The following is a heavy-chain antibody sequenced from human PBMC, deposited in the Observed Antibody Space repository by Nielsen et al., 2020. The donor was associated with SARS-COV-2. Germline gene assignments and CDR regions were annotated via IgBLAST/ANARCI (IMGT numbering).Heavy chain of an antibody. D-gene: IGHD3-10*01. Sequence: WVRQAPGQGLEWMGWMNPNSGNTGYAQKFQGRVTMTRNTSISTAYMELSSLRSEDTAVYYCAGVLLWFGEASGYYYYGMDVWGQGTTVTVSS. CDR3: AGVLLWFGEASGYYYYGMDV. J-gene: IGHJ6*02. CDR2: MNPNSGNT. V-gene: IGHV1-8*01.